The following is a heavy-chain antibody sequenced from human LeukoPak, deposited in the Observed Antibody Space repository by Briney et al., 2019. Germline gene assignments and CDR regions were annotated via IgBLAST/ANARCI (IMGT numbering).Heavy chain of an antibody. CDR3: AAALNYYDSSGYYYGAYDY. CDR1: GFTVSSNY. Sequence: GGSLRLSCAASGFTVSSNYMRWVRRAPGKGLEWVSVIYSGGSTYYADSVKGRFTISRDNSKNTLYLQMNSLRAEDTAVYYCAAALNYYDSSGYYYGAYDYWGQGTLVTVSS. J-gene: IGHJ4*02. CDR2: IYSGGST. V-gene: IGHV3-66*01. D-gene: IGHD3-22*01.